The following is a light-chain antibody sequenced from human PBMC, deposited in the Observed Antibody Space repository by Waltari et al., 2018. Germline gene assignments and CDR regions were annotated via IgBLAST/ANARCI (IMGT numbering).Light chain of an antibody. CDR1: RRVVGGCNL. CDR2: EDT. CDR3: CSYAGSSPHVV. J-gene: IGLJ2*01. Sequence: QSALTQPAPGSGSPGQSTTIPSPGTRRVVGGCNLSPGYQQHPGKAPKLMFYEDTKRPSGVSDRFSGSKSGNTASLTISGLQAEDEADYYCCSYAGSSPHVVFGGGTKLTVL. V-gene: IGLV2-23*01.